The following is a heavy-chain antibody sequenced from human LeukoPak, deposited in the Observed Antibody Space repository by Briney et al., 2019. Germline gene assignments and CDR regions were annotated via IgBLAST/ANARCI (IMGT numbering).Heavy chain of an antibody. CDR2: IRSDGSNK. CDR3: AKVFSRGAMIPLDY. J-gene: IGHJ4*02. D-gene: IGHD3-22*01. Sequence: PGGSLRLSCAASGFTFSSSGIHWVRQAPGKGLEWVAFIRSDGSNKYYGDSVKGRFTISRDNSKNTLYLQMNSLRAEDTAVYYCAKVFSRGAMIPLDYWGQGTLVTVSS. CDR1: GFTFSSSG. V-gene: IGHV3-30*02.